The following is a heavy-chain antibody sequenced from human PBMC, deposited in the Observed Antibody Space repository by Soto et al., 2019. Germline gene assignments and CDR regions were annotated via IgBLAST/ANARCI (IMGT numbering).Heavy chain of an antibody. D-gene: IGHD5-12*01. Sequence: QVQLVQSGAEVKKPGSSVKVSCKASGGTFSSYAISWVRQAPGQGLEWMGGIIPIFGTANYAQKFQGRVTXTXXECTSTAYVELSSLRSEDTAVYSCATPEGLGALDYWGQGTLVTVSS. CDR1: GGTFSSYA. CDR3: ATPEGLGALDY. J-gene: IGHJ4*02. V-gene: IGHV1-69*12. CDR2: IIPIFGTA.